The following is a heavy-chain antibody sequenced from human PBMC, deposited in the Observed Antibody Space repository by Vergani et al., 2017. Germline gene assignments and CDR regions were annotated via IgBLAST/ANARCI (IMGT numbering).Heavy chain of an antibody. CDR2: IYYSGST. V-gene: IGHV4-31*03. J-gene: IGHJ6*03. D-gene: IGHD5-12*01. Sequence: QVQLQESGPGLVKPSQPLSLTCTVSGGSISSGCYYWSWIRQHPGKGLEWIGYIYYSGSTYYNPALKSRVTISVDTSKNQFSLKLSSVTAADTAVYYCAATISYYYYYMDVWGKGTTVTVSS. CDR3: AATISYYYYYMDV. CDR1: GGSISSGCYY.